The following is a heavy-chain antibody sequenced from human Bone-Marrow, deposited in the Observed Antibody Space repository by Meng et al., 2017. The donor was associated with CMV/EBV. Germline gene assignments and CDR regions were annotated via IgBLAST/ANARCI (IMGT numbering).Heavy chain of an antibody. CDR1: GFTFSDYY. CDR3: ARVAADFWSGYGIDT. D-gene: IGHD3-3*01. CDR2: ISSSGSTI. V-gene: IGHV3-11*04. Sequence: GESLKISCAASGFTFSDYYMSWIRQAPGKGLEWVSYISSSGSTIYYADSVKGRFTISRDNAKNSLYLQMNSLRAEDTAVYYCARVAADFWSGYGIDTWGQGTLVTVSS. J-gene: IGHJ5*02.